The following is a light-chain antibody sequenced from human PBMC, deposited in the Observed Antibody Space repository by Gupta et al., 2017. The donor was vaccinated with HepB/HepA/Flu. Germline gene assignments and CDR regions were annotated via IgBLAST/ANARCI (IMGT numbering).Light chain of an antibody. CDR3: MQALQTPPCS. J-gene: IGKJ2*04. V-gene: IGKV2-28*01. CDR1: QSLLHSNGYNY. CDR2: LGS. Sequence: DIVMTQSPLSLPVTPGEPASISCRSSQSLLHSNGYNYLDWYMQKPGQSPQLLIYLGSNRASGVPDRFSGSGSGTDFTLKISRGEAEDVWVYYCMQALQTPPCSFGQGTKLEIK.